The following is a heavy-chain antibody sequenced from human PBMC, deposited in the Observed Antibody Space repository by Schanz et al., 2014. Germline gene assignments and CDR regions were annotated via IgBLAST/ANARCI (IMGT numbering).Heavy chain of an antibody. CDR2: INLSGGST. V-gene: IGHV1-46*01. Sequence: QVQLEQSGAEVKKPGSSVKVSCKASGGTFSSFGINWVRQAPGQGLEWMGIINLSGGSTNNAQKFQGRLTMTRDTSTSTVYMELTSLRSEDTAVYYCPRSGSSSWYFFDYWGQGTLVTVSS. D-gene: IGHD6-13*01. CDR1: GGTFSSFG. CDR3: PRSGSSSWYFFDY. J-gene: IGHJ4*02.